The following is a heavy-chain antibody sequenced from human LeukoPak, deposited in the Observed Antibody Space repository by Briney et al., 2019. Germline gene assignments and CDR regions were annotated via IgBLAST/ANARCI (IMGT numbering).Heavy chain of an antibody. J-gene: IGHJ4*02. CDR3: ARDLCSSTSCYHDY. D-gene: IGHD2-2*01. CDR2: IYSGGST. V-gene: IGHV3-53*01. Sequence: SGGSLRLSCAASGFTFSSYAMSWVRQAPGKGLEWVSVIYSGGSTYYADSVKGRFTISRDNSKNTLYLQMNSLRAEDTAVYYCARDLCSSTSCYHDYWGQGTLVTVSS. CDR1: GFTFSSYA.